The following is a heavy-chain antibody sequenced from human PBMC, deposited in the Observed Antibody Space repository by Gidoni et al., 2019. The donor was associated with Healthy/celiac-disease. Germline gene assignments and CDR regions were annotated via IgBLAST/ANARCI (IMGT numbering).Heavy chain of an antibody. Sequence: LSLTCAVYGGSFSGYYWSWIRQPPGKGLEWIGEIKHSGSTNYNPALKRRVTISVDTSKNQFSLKMSAVTAADTDVYYGARDRLRTQPADSYGFHYWGQGTLVTVSS. CDR1: GGSFSGYY. CDR2: IKHSGST. J-gene: IGHJ4*02. V-gene: IGHV4-34*01. D-gene: IGHD5-18*01. CDR3: ARDRLRTQPADSYGFHY.